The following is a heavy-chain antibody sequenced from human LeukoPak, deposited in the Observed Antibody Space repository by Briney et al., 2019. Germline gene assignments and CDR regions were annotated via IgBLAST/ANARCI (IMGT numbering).Heavy chain of an antibody. D-gene: IGHD1-26*01. CDR2: ISGSGGNT. J-gene: IGHJ6*03. Sequence: HLGGSLRLSCAASGFTFSNYAMRWVRQAPGQGLEWVSGISGSGGNTYYGDSVKGRFTISRDNSKNTLYLQMNSLRAEDAAVYYCAKCGSGSTVYVDVWGKGTTVTVSS. CDR1: GFTFSNYA. CDR3: AKCGSGSTVYVDV. V-gene: IGHV3-23*01.